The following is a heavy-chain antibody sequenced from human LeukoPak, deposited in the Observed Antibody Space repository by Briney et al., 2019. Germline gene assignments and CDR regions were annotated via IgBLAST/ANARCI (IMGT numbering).Heavy chain of an antibody. D-gene: IGHD1-1*01. CDR1: GFTFSSYA. J-gene: IGHJ4*02. Sequence: GGSLRLSCAASGFTFSSYAMSWVRQAPGKGLEWVSAISGRGASTYYADSVKGRFTISRDNSKDTLYLQMNSLRAEDTAVYYCAKAPLYKHYFDYWGQGTLVTVSS. CDR2: ISGRGAST. V-gene: IGHV3-23*01. CDR3: AKAPLYKHYFDY.